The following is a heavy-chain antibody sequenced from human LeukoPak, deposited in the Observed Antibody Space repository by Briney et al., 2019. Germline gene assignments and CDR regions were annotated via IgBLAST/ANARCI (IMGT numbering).Heavy chain of an antibody. CDR1: GFTFSDYY. D-gene: IGHD6-19*01. Sequence: GGSLRLSCAASGFTFSDYYMSWIRQAPEKGLEWVSYISSSGSTIYYADSVKGRFTISRDNAKNSLYLQMNSLRAEDTAVYYCARDRSSGWSPGDYWGQGTLVTVSS. CDR3: ARDRSSGWSPGDY. V-gene: IGHV3-11*01. J-gene: IGHJ4*02. CDR2: ISSSGSTI.